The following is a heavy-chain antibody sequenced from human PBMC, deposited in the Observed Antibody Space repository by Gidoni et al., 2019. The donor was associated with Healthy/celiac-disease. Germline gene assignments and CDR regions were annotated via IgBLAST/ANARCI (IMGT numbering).Heavy chain of an antibody. CDR3: ARVAYGYSGYGEGDY. CDR2: IKQDGSEK. V-gene: IGHV3-7*03. Sequence: EVQLVESGGGLVQPGGSLRLSCAASGFTFSSYWLSWVRPAPGKGLEWVANIKQDGSEKYYVDSVKGRFTISRDNAKNSLYLQMNSLRAEDTAVYYCARVAYGYSGYGEGDYWGQGTLVTVSS. CDR1: GFTFSSYW. D-gene: IGHD5-12*01. J-gene: IGHJ4*02.